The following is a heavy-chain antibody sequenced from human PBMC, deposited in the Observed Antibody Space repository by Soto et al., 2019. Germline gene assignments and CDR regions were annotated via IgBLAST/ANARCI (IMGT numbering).Heavy chain of an antibody. Sequence: LRLSCAASGFTFSSYSMNWVRQAPGRGLEWISYISFTSTTIYYADSVKGRFTISRDNAKNSLYLQMNSLRDEDTAVYYCARQYYDTTGYYYPDYWGQGTLVTVSS. CDR3: ARQYYDTTGYYYPDY. CDR1: GFTFSSYS. V-gene: IGHV3-48*02. CDR2: ISFTSTTI. D-gene: IGHD3-22*01. J-gene: IGHJ4*02.